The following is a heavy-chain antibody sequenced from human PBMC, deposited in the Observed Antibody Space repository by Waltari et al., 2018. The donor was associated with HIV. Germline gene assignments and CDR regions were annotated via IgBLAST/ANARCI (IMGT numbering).Heavy chain of an antibody. CDR2: INEGGTT. Sequence: QVQLQQWGAGLLKPSDTLSLTCAVYGWSFTGYNFNWIRQSPRKGLEWIGEINEGGTTNFRPSLKSRVTLSIDPSKRQFSLRLGSVTAADSGLYYCARAREVNLLEWSIGPEASYYYGMDVWGQGTPVTVSS. CDR3: ARAREVNLLEWSIGPEASYYYGMDV. J-gene: IGHJ6*02. V-gene: IGHV4-34*02. CDR1: GWSFTGYN. D-gene: IGHD3-3*01.